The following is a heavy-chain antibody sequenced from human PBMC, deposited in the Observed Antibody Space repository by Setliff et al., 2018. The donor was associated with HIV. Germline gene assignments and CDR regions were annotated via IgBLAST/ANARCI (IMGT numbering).Heavy chain of an antibody. CDR3: ATIREYYYDSSGQEYFQH. D-gene: IGHD3-22*01. J-gene: IGHJ1*01. V-gene: IGHV1-69*05. CDR1: GGTLNDYA. CDR2: IIPLFGTR. Sequence: SVKVSCKASGGTLNDYAVTWVRQAPGQGLDVVGEIIPLFGTRNYVQRFQGRIAITTDESTATAYVDLSGLTSEDTAMYYCATIREYYYDSSGQEYFQHWGHGTLVTVSS.